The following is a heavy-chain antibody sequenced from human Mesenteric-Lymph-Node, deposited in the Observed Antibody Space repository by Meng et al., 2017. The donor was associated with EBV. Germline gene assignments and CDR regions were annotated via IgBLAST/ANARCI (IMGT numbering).Heavy chain of an antibody. V-gene: IGHV3-66*01. CDR1: GSSVSSKY. D-gene: IGHD3-10*01. J-gene: IGHJ4*02. CDR2: IYLGGMT. CDR3: ATVSLWFGELLIRTDY. Sequence: GEVGGSGGGLVQPGGSRRLSWAVSGSSVSSKYMAWVRQAPGKGLEYVSVIYLGGMTYTADALEGRFTISRDNSRNTVYLQINNLRVEDTAVYYCATVSLWFGELLIRTDYWGLGTLVTVSS.